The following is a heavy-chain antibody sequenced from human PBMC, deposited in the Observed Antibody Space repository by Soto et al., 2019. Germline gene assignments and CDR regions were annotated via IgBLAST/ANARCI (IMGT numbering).Heavy chain of an antibody. Sequence: GESLKISCKGSGYSFTSYWIGWVRQMPGKGLECMGRIDPSDSYTNYSPSFQGHVTISVDKSISTAYLHWSSLKASDTAMYYCARSGTRFGELLFDYWGQGIQVTVSS. D-gene: IGHD3-10*01. CDR2: IDPSDSYT. J-gene: IGHJ4*02. CDR3: ARSGTRFGELLFDY. CDR1: GYSFTSYW. V-gene: IGHV5-10-1*01.